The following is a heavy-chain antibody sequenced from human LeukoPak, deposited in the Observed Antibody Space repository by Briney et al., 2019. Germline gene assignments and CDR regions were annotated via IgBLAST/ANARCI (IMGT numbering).Heavy chain of an antibody. Sequence: SETLSLTCTVPGGSISGYYWSWTRQPPGKGLEWIGYIYYRGSTNYNPSLKSRVTISIDTSKNQFSLKVNSVTAADTAVYYCGRLYGDYLSPIDSWGHGTLVTVSS. CDR1: GGSISGYY. D-gene: IGHD4-17*01. CDR2: IYYRGST. J-gene: IGHJ5*01. V-gene: IGHV4-59*08. CDR3: GRLYGDYLSPIDS.